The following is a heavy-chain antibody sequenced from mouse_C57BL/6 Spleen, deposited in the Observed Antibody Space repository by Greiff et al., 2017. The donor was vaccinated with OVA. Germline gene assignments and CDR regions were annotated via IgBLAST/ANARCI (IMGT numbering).Heavy chain of an antibody. CDR2: ISSGSSTI. CDR1: GFTFSDYG. CDR3: AKLIYYDRRYAMDY. V-gene: IGHV5-17*01. D-gene: IGHD2-4*01. J-gene: IGHJ4*01. Sequence: EVMLVESGGGLVKPGGSLKLSCAASGFTFSDYGMHWVRQAPEKGLEWVAYISSGSSTIYYADTVKGRFTISRDNAKNTLFLQMTSLRSEDTAMYYCAKLIYYDRRYAMDYWGQGTSVTVSS.